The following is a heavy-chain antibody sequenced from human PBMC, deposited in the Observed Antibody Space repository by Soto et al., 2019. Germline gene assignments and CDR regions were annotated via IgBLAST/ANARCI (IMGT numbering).Heavy chain of an antibody. Sequence: PSETMSLTCAVANFSISSGHSWGLIRQPPGKGLEWIATIYYTGRTSFNPSLKSRLVMSVDTPKNHFSLTLTPVSAAESGVYFCVRRVNSRYASWTGIDHYFDSWGQGILVTVSS. J-gene: IGHJ4*02. CDR1: NFSISSGHS. CDR3: VRRVNSRYASWTGIDHYFDS. CDR2: IYYTGRT. V-gene: IGHV4-38-2*01. D-gene: IGHD1-1*01.